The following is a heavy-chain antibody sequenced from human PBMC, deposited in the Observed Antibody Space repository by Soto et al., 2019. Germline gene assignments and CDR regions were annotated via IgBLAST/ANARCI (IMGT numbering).Heavy chain of an antibody. Sequence: LRLSCTASGFIFENFGMSWVRQAPGTGLEWISSISGSGFKKYYADSVKGRFTISRDNSKSTVYLELNNLSAEHTAVDHCAKNQGVELVPLATVDWFDPWGQGSVVTVSS. CDR1: GFIFENFG. D-gene: IGHD1-26*01. CDR3: AKNQGVELVPLATVDWFDP. CDR2: ISGSGFKK. V-gene: IGHV3-23*01. J-gene: IGHJ5*02.